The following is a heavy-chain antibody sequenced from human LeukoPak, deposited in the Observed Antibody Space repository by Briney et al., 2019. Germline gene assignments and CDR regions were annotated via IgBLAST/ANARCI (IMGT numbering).Heavy chain of an antibody. D-gene: IGHD2-21*01. CDR2: IRSKAYGGTT. CDR1: GFTFSRYG. V-gene: IGHV3-49*04. Sequence: GRSLRLSCAACGFTFSRYGMQWVRQAPGKGLEWVGLIRSKAYGGTTEYAASVKGRFTISRDDPKSIAYLQMNSLKTEDTAVQYCTRTHSYFSGPSSFAPWGQGTLVTVSS. CDR3: TRTHSYFSGPSSFAP. J-gene: IGHJ5*02.